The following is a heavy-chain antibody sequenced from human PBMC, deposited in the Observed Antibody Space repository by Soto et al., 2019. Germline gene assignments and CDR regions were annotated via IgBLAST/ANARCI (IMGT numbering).Heavy chain of an antibody. V-gene: IGHV4-39*01. CDR1: GGSISSSSYY. D-gene: IGHD5-18*01. CDR3: ARPWSLEPGYSYGYLEGGMDV. CDR2: IYYSGST. J-gene: IGHJ6*02. Sequence: SETLSLTCTVSGGSISSSSYYWGWIRQPPGKGLEWIGSIYYSGSTYYNPSLKSRVTISVDTSKNQFSLKLSSMTAADTAVYYCARPWSLEPGYSYGYLEGGMDVWGQGTTVTVSS.